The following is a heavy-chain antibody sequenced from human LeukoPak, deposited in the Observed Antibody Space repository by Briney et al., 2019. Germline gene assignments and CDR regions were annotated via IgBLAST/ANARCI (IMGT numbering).Heavy chain of an antibody. CDR2: IHTSGST. J-gene: IGHJ4*02. CDR3: ARDQGSSSWHTFDY. CDR1: GGSISSGSYY. Sequence: SETLSLTCTVSGGSISSGSYYWSWIRQPAGKGLEWIGRIHTSGSTNYNPSLKSRATISVDTSKNQFSLKLSSVTAADTAVYYCARDQGSSSWHTFDYWGQGTLVTVSS. V-gene: IGHV4-61*02. D-gene: IGHD6-13*01.